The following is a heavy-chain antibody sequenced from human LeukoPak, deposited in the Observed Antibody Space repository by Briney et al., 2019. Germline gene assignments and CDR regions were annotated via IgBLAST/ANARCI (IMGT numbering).Heavy chain of an antibody. J-gene: IGHJ4*02. V-gene: IGHV3-23*01. CDR2: ISGSGGST. D-gene: IGHD6-6*01. Sequence: PGGSLRLSCAASGFTFSSYAVSWVRQAPGKGLEWVSAISGSGGSTYYADSVKGRFTISRDNSKNTLYLQMNSLRAEDTAVYYCAKVRAARGYKQDYFDYWGQGTLVTVSS. CDR1: GFTFSSYA. CDR3: AKVRAARGYKQDYFDY.